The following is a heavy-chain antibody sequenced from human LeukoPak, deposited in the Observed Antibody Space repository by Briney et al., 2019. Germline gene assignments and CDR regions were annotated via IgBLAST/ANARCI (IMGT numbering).Heavy chain of an antibody. D-gene: IGHD2-21*02. J-gene: IGHJ3*02. Sequence: PSETLSLTCAVYVGSFSGYYWNWIRQPPGGGLEWIGEINHSGSTKYNPPLKSRVTISVDTSKNQFFLNLRSVTAADTAVHYCARGGPPDCGGDCYSEAFDIWGQGTMVTVSS. V-gene: IGHV4-34*01. CDR3: ARGGPPDCGGDCYSEAFDI. CDR2: INHSGST. CDR1: VGSFSGYY.